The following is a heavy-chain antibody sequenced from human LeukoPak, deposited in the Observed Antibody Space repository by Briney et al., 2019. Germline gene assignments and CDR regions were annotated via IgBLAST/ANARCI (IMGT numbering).Heavy chain of an antibody. CDR3: ARGSSSNSWYFDY. D-gene: IGHD6-13*01. J-gene: IGHJ4*02. CDR1: GDSVSSSSAA. CDR2: TYYRSKWYN. Sequence: SQTLSLTCAISGDSVSSSSAAWSWIRQSPSRGLEWLGRTYYRSKWYNDYAVSVISRITINPDTSKNQFSLQLNSVTPEDTAVYYCARGSSSNSWYFDYWGQGTLVTVSS. V-gene: IGHV6-1*01.